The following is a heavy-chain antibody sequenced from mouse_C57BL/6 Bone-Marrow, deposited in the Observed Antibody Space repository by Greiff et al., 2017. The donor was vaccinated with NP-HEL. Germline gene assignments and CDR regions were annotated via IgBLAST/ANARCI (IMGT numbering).Heavy chain of an antibody. V-gene: IGHV1-55*01. Sequence: QVQLQQPGAELVKPGASVKMSCKASGYTFTSYWITWVKQRPGQGLEWIGDIYPGSGSTNYNEKFKSKATLTVDQSSSTAYMQLSSLTSEDSAVYYCARDYYYFDYWGEGTTLTVSS. D-gene: IGHD1-1*01. CDR1: GYTFTSYW. CDR2: IYPGSGST. J-gene: IGHJ2*01. CDR3: ARDYYYFDY.